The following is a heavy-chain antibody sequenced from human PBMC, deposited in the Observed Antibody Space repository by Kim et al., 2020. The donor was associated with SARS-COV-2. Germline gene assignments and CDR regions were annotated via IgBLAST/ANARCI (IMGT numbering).Heavy chain of an antibody. CDR2: INSDGSST. Sequence: GGSLRLSCAASGFTFSSYWMHWVRQAPGKGLVWVSRINSDGSSTSYADSVKGRFTISRDNAKNTLYLQMNSLRAEDTAVYYCARVEAPGYFDWLGKTPYFDYWGQGTLVTVSS. D-gene: IGHD3-9*01. CDR3: ARVEAPGYFDWLGKTPYFDY. J-gene: IGHJ4*02. CDR1: GFTFSSYW. V-gene: IGHV3-74*01.